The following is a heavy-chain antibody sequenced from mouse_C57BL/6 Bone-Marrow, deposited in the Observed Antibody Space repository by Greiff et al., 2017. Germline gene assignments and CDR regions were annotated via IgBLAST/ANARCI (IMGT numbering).Heavy chain of an antibody. Sequence: VQLQQSVAELVRPGASVKLSCTASGFNIKNTYMHWVKQRPEQGLAWIGRIDPANGNTTYAPKFQGKATITADTASNTAYLQLSRLTSEDTAIYYCAPYDYSCPFAYWGQGTLVTVSA. J-gene: IGHJ3*01. D-gene: IGHD2-4*01. CDR3: APYDYSCPFAY. V-gene: IGHV14-3*01. CDR1: GFNIKNTY. CDR2: IDPANGNT.